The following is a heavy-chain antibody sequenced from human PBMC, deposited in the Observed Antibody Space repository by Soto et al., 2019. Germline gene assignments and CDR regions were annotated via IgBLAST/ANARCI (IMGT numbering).Heavy chain of an antibody. V-gene: IGHV4-39*01. D-gene: IGHD3-9*01. CDR1: GGSISSSSYY. J-gene: IGHJ5*02. CDR3: ARRGLRYFDWLVTNWFDP. Sequence: SETLSLTCTVSGGSISSSSYYWGWIRQPPGKGLEWIGSIYYSGSTYYNPSLKSRVTISVDTSKNQFSLKLSSVTAADTAVYYCARRGLRYFDWLVTNWFDPWGQGALVTVSS. CDR2: IYYSGST.